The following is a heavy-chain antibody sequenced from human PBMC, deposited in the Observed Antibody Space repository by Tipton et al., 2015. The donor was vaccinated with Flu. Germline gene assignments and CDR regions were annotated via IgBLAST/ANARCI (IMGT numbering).Heavy chain of an antibody. CDR1: GDTISTYY. CDR3: TRSSSGFDP. CDR2: IFYTGST. V-gene: IGHV4-59*08. J-gene: IGHJ5*02. Sequence: LRLSCTVSGDTISTYYWSWIRQPPGKGLEWLGYIFYTGSTNYNPLFKSRISISVDTSKNQLSLRLASMTAADTAMYYCTRSSSGFDPWGQGTLVTVSS. D-gene: IGHD2-8*02.